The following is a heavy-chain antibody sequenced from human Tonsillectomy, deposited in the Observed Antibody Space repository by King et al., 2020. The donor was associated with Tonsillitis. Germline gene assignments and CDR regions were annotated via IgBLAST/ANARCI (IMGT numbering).Heavy chain of an antibody. D-gene: IGHD3-10*01. CDR3: ARLVRGPIPPFDY. V-gene: IGHV4-59*01. CDR1: GGSISSYY. J-gene: IGHJ4*02. CDR2: IYYSGST. Sequence: QVQLQESGPGLVKPSETLSLTCTVSGGSISSYYWSWIRQPPGKGLEWIGYIYYSGSTNYNPSLKSRVTISVDTSKNQFSLKLSSVTAADTAFYYCARLVRGPIPPFDYGGQGTLVTVSS.